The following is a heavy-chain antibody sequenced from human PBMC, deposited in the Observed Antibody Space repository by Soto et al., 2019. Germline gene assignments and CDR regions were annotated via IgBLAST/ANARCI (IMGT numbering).Heavy chain of an antibody. J-gene: IGHJ6*02. Sequence: SETLSLTCTVSGGSVSSGSYYWSWIRQPPGKGLEWIGYIYYSGSTNYNPSLKSRVTISVDTSKNQFSLKLSSVTAADTAVYYCAREVGSSGWYGYYYYYGMDVWGQGTTVTVSS. V-gene: IGHV4-61*01. CDR2: IYYSGST. CDR3: AREVGSSGWYGYYYYYGMDV. CDR1: GGSVSSGSYY. D-gene: IGHD6-19*01.